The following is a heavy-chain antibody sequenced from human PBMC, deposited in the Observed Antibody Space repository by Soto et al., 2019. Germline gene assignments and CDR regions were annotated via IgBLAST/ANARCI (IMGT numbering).Heavy chain of an antibody. V-gene: IGHV1-69*01. CDR1: GGTFNNHA. Sequence: QVQLVQSGAEVKQPGSSVKVSCRTSGGTFNNHALTWLRQAPGQGLEWMGGIIPMFGTTYTSQKFQGRVAISADETTSTLELSSLRSEDTAVYFCARCDVCYPGGDDAFEMWGQGTTVIVSS. CDR2: IIPMFGTT. D-gene: IGHD2-21*02. CDR3: ARCDVCYPGGDDAFEM. J-gene: IGHJ3*02.